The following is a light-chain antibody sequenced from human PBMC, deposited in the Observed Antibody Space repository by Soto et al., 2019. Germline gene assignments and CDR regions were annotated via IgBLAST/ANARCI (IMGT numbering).Light chain of an antibody. CDR1: SSDVGDYNY. CDR3: SSYRRSTPLAYIV. V-gene: IGLV2-14*01. Sequence: QSALTQPASVSGSPGQSITISCTGTSSDVGDYNYVSWYQQHPGKAPKLMIYAVSNRPSGVSNRFSGSKSDNTASLTSSGLQAEDEADYYCSSYRRSTPLAYIVFGTGTKVTVL. CDR2: AVS. J-gene: IGLJ1*01.